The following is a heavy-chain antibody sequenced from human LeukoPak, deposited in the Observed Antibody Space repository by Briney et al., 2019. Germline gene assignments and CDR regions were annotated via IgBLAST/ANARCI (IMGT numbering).Heavy chain of an antibody. CDR2: TNPNSGNT. CDR1: GYAFTNYD. CDR3: ARAESWTGTTNYYYKDF. D-gene: IGHD1-1*01. Sequence: ASVKVSCKASGYAFTNYDINWVRQATGQGLEGMGWTNPNSGNTGYAQKFQGRGTMTRNTSISTVYMEMSSLRSEDTAMYYCARAESWTGTTNYYYKDFWGLGTTVTVSS. V-gene: IGHV1-8*01. J-gene: IGHJ6*03.